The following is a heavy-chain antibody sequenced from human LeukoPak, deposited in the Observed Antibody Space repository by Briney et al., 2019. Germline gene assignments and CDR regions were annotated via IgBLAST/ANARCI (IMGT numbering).Heavy chain of an antibody. CDR2: ISSSGSTI. V-gene: IGHV3-48*03. J-gene: IGHJ4*02. CDR1: GFTFSSYE. Sequence: PGGSLRLSCAASGFTFSSYEMNWVRQAPGKGLEWVSYISSSGSTIYYADSVKGRFTISRDNAKNSLYLQMNSLRAEDTAVYYCARMSIAVAGGDYFDYWGQGTLVTVSS. D-gene: IGHD6-19*01. CDR3: ARMSIAVAGGDYFDY.